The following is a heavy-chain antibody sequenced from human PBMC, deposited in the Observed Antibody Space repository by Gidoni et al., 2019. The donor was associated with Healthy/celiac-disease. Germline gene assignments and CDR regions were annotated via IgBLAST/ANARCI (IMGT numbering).Heavy chain of an antibody. Sequence: QVQLVQSGAEVKKPGASVKVSCKASGYTFTGYYMHWVRQPPGQGLEWMGWINPNSGGTNYAQKFQGRVTMTRDTSISTAYMELSRLRSDDTAVYYCARGELLWFGELDAFDIWGQGTMVTVSS. CDR2: INPNSGGT. CDR1: GYTFTGYY. CDR3: ARGELLWFGELDAFDI. D-gene: IGHD3-10*01. V-gene: IGHV1-2*02. J-gene: IGHJ3*02.